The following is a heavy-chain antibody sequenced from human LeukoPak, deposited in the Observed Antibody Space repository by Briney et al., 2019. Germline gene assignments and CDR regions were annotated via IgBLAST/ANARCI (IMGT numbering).Heavy chain of an antibody. Sequence: SVKVSCKASGGTFSSYAISWVRQAPGQGLEWMGGIIPIFGTANYAQKFQGRVTITADESTSTAYMELSSLRSEDTAVYYCARVTMVRGVLIFDYWGQGTLVTVSS. CDR2: IIPIFGTA. V-gene: IGHV1-69*13. CDR1: GGTFSSYA. J-gene: IGHJ4*02. D-gene: IGHD3-10*01. CDR3: ARVTMVRGVLIFDY.